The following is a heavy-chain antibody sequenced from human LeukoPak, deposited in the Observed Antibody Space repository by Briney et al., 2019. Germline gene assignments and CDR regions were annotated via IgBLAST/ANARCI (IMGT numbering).Heavy chain of an antibody. J-gene: IGHJ4*02. Sequence: ASVKVSCKASGYTFTSYGISWLRQAPGRGLEWMGWIRAYNGNTNYAQKLQGRVTMTTDTSTSTAYMELRSMRSDDTAVYYCARDPYYDSSRRRQFDYWGQGTLVTVSS. CDR3: ARDPYYDSSRRRQFDY. V-gene: IGHV1-18*01. CDR1: GYTFTSYG. CDR2: IRAYNGNT. D-gene: IGHD3-22*01.